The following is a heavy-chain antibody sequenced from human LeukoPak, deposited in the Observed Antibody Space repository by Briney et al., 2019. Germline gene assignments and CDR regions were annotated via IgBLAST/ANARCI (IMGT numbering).Heavy chain of an antibody. J-gene: IGHJ4*02. CDR2: INPNSGGT. Sequence: ASVKVSCKASGYTLTGYYMHWVRQAPGQGLEWMGWINPNSGGTNYAQKFQGRVTMTRDTSTSTVYMELSSLRSEDTAMYYCARDRTHYYESSGYYSRWEYWGQGTLVTVSS. CDR3: ARDRTHYYESSGYYSRWEY. CDR1: GYTLTGYY. D-gene: IGHD3-22*01. V-gene: IGHV1-2*02.